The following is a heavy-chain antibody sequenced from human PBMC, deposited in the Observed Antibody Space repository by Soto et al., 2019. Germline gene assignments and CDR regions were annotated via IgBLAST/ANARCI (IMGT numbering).Heavy chain of an antibody. J-gene: IGHJ3*02. CDR2: INSDGSST. Sequence: GGSLRLSCAASGFTFSSYWMHWVRQAPGKGLVWVSRINSDGSSTSYADSVKGRFTISRDNAKNTLYLQMNSLRAEDTAVYYCARSGLLLSDAFDIWGQGTMVTVSS. D-gene: IGHD3-10*01. CDR3: ARSGLLLSDAFDI. V-gene: IGHV3-74*01. CDR1: GFTFSSYW.